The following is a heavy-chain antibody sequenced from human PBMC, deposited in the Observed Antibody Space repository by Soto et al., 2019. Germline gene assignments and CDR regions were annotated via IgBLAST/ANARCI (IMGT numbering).Heavy chain of an antibody. CDR1: GFTFSSYA. Sequence: PGGSLRLSCAASGFTFSSYAMHWVRQAPGKGLEWVAVISYDGSNKYYADSVKGRFTISRDNSKNTLYLQMNSLRAEDTAVYYCARVAIAVDGLDYFQHWGQGTLVTVSS. J-gene: IGHJ1*01. CDR3: ARVAIAVDGLDYFQH. V-gene: IGHV3-30-3*01. CDR2: ISYDGSNK. D-gene: IGHD6-19*01.